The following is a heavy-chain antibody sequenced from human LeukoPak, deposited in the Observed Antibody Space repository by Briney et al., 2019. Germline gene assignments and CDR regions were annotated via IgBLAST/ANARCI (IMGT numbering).Heavy chain of an antibody. CDR2: IYAGGAT. D-gene: IGHD4-11*01. CDR3: ARAPTITTIFDC. J-gene: IGHJ4*02. V-gene: IGHV3-66*01. CDR1: EFTVSSNY. Sequence: GGSLRLSCAASEFTVSSNYMSWVRQAPGKGLEWVAIIYAGGATHYADSVKGRFTISRDNSRNTLYLQMNILRAEDTAVYYCARAPTITTIFDCWGQGTLVTVSS.